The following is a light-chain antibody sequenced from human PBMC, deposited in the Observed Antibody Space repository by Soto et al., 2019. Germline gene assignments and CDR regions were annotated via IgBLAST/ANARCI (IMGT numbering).Light chain of an antibody. CDR3: QQRSNWPELT. V-gene: IGKV3-11*01. CDR2: DAS. J-gene: IGKJ4*01. CDR1: QSVSSY. Sequence: EIVLTQSAATLSLSPGERATLSCRASQSVSSYLAWYQQKPGQAPRRLIYDASNRATGIPARFSGSGSGTDFALTISSLEPEDFAVYYCQQRSNWPELTFGGGTKVEIK.